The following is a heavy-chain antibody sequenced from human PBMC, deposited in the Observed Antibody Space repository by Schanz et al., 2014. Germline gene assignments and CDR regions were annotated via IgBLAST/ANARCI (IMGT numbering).Heavy chain of an antibody. CDR2: ISAYNGNT. D-gene: IGHD3-10*01. CDR1: GYTFTNYG. CDR3: ASYELGSGSPYYDS. J-gene: IGHJ4*02. Sequence: QVQLVQSGAEVKKPGASVKVSCKASGYTFTNYGISWVRQAPGQGLEWTGWISAYNGNTNYAEKFQGRVTMTTDTSTSTAYMELRSLRSDDTAVYYCASYELGSGSPYYDSWGQGTLVTVSS. V-gene: IGHV1-18*01.